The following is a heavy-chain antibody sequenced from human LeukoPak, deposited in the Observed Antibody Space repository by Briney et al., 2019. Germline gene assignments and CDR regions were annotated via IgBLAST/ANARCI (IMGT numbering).Heavy chain of an antibody. CDR2: INSDGSST. Sequence: GGSLRLSCVASGFAFGDYAIHWVRQSPGKGLVWVSRINSDGSSTAYADSVKGRFTISRDNAKNSLYLQMNSLRAEDTAVYHCARGGVMGYWGQGTLVTVSS. J-gene: IGHJ4*02. V-gene: IGHV3-74*01. CDR1: GFAFGDYA. CDR3: ARGGVMGY. D-gene: IGHD3-16*01.